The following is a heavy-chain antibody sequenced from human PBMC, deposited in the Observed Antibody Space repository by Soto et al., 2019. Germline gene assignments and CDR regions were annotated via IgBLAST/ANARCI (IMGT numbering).Heavy chain of an antibody. CDR3: ASDKQLDPFDY. CDR2: ISYDGSNK. CDR1: GFTLSSYA. Sequence: QVQLVESGGGVVQPGRSLRLSCAASGFTLSSYAMHWVRQAPGKGLEWVAVISYDGSNKYYADSVKGRFTISRDNSKNTLYLQMNSLRAEDTAVYYCASDKQLDPFDYWGQGTLVTVSS. J-gene: IGHJ4*02. D-gene: IGHD6-6*01. V-gene: IGHV3-30-3*01.